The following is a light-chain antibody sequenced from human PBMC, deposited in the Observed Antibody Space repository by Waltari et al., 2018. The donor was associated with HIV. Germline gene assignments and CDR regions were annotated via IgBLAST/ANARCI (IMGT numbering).Light chain of an antibody. V-gene: IGKV3-20*01. CDR3: QHYRTVPPGT. CDR2: AVS. Sequence: GERATLSCRASQALSDGYIAWYRQSPGQAPRLLIFAVSNRATGVPDRISGSGSGTDFTLTISRLEPEDFGIYYCQHYRTVPPGTFGPGTKVEIK. J-gene: IGKJ1*01. CDR1: QALSDGY.